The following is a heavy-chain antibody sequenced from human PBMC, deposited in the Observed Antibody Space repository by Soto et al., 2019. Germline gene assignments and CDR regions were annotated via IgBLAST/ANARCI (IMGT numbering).Heavy chain of an antibody. V-gene: IGHV1-2*02. CDR1: GYPFIGLH. CDR2: INPKSGAT. J-gene: IGHJ4*02. CDR3: ARGGSYYAH. D-gene: IGHD3-16*01. Sequence: APVQAFSKASGYPFIGLHLLWVRQAPGQGLEWVGWINPKSGATYYAQKFQGRVTMTRDTSSATAFLDLSGLRSDDTAGYYGARGGSYYAHWGQGALVTVSS.